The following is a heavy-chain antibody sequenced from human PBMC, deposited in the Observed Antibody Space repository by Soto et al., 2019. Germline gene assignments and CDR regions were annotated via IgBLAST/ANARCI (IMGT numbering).Heavy chain of an antibody. V-gene: IGHV4-59*08. Sequence: SETLSLTCRISDASVSNFDWSWIRQAPGKGLAWLGYVYYTGNTKYNPSLGSRVTISLGASQDQFSLKLEGENGADTAVLYRWRKDYWVGVTDFLGPGT. D-gene: IGHD2-8*01. CDR2: VYYTGNT. CDR3: WRKDYWVGVTDF. CDR1: DASVSNFD. J-gene: IGHJ4*03.